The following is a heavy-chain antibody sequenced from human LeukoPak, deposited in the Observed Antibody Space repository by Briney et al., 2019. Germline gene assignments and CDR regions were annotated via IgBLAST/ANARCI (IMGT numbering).Heavy chain of an antibody. V-gene: IGHV3-23*01. CDR2: IIGGGGT. CDR1: GFTFSSYV. CDR3: AKRVMVRGVIGLDY. D-gene: IGHD3-10*01. J-gene: IGHJ4*02. Sequence: GGSLRLSCAASGFTFSSYVMSWVRQAPGRGLEWVSSIIGGGGTYYADSVKGRFTISRDNSKNTLYLQMNSLRAEDTAVYYCAKRVMVRGVIGLDYWGQGTLVAVSS.